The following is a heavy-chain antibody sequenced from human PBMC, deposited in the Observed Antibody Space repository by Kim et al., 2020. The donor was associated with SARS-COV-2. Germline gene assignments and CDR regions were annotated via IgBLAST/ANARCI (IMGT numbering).Heavy chain of an antibody. Sequence: ASVKVSCKASGYTFTSYDINWVRQATGQGLEWMGWINPNSGNTGYAQKFQGRVTMTRNTSIRTAYMELSSLASDDTAVYFCAREGWETVNPFDFGGQGTRVTVSS. CDR2: INPNSGNT. J-gene: IGHJ4*02. D-gene: IGHD1-26*01. CDR3: AREGWETVNPFDF. V-gene: IGHV1-8*01. CDR1: GYTFTSYD.